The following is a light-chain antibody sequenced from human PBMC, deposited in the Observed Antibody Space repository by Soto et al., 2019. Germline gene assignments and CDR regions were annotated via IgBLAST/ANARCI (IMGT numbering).Light chain of an antibody. J-gene: IGKJ5*01. CDR3: QQRSSSIT. CDR2: DAS. V-gene: IGKV3-11*01. Sequence: EIVLTQSPVTLSLSPGERATLSCRASQSVSSSLAWYQQKPGQAPRLLIYDASNTATGIPARFSGSGSGTDFTLTISSLEPEDFAISYCQQRSSSITFGQGTRLETK. CDR1: QSVSSS.